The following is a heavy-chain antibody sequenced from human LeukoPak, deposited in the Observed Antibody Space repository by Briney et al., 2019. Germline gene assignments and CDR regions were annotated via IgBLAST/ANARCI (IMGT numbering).Heavy chain of an antibody. J-gene: IGHJ6*03. CDR2: IYTSGST. D-gene: IGHD3-10*01. CDR3: ARDNVLLWFGEPTGYYYYMDV. Sequence: SETLSLTCTVSGGSISSYYWSWIRQPPGKGLEWIGRIYTSGSTNYNPSLKSRVTMSVDTSKNQFSLKLSSVTAADTAVYYCARDNVLLWFGEPTGYYYYMDVWGKGTTVTISS. V-gene: IGHV4-4*07. CDR1: GGSISSYY.